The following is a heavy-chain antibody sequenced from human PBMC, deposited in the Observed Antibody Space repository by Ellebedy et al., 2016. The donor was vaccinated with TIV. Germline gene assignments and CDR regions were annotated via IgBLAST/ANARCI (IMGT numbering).Heavy chain of an antibody. Sequence: AASVKVSCKASGYTFTSYGLSWVRQAPGQGLEWMGWISTYNGDTKYAQNLQGRVTMTTDTSSSTAYMELRSLRSDDTAVYYCARDQGGRWAVAGTDYWGQGTLVTVSS. J-gene: IGHJ4*02. CDR3: ARDQGGRWAVAGTDY. CDR2: ISTYNGDT. D-gene: IGHD6-19*01. V-gene: IGHV1-18*01. CDR1: GYTFTSYG.